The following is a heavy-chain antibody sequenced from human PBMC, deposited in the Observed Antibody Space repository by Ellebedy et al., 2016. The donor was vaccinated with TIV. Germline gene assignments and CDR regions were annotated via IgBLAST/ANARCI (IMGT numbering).Heavy chain of an antibody. CDR3: ARDKSQIAASFTGSFGY. J-gene: IGHJ4*02. CDR2: INPSGGTT. Sequence: AASVKVSCKASGYTFISYYVHWVRQAPGQGLEWMGIINPSGGTTTYAQKFQGRVTMTRDQSNSTVFMELRGLRSEDTAVYYCARDKSQIAASFTGSFGYWGQGTLVTVSS. CDR1: GYTFISYY. D-gene: IGHD3-10*01. V-gene: IGHV1-46*01.